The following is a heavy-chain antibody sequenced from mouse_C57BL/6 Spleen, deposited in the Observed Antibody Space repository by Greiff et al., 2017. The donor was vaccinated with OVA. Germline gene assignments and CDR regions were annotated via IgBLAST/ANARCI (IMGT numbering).Heavy chain of an antibody. CDR3: AQRGGGGSDY. CDR1: GYTFTDYY. Sequence: EVQLQQSGPELVKPGASVKISCKASGYTFTDYYMNWVKQSHGKSLEWIGDINPNNGGTSYNQKFKGKATLTVDKSSSTAYMELRSLTSEDSAVYYWAQRGGGGSDYWGQGTTLTVSS. J-gene: IGHJ2*01. CDR2: INPNNGGT. V-gene: IGHV1-26*01.